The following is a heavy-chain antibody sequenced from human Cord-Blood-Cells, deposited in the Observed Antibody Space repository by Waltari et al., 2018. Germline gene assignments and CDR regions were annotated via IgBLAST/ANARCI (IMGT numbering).Heavy chain of an antibody. J-gene: IGHJ4*02. Sequence: QVQLVQSGAEVKKPGASVQVSCKASGYTVTGYYMHWVRQATGQGLEWMGWINPNSGGTNYAQKFQGRVTMTRDTSISTAYMELSRLRSDDTAVYYCARDPTYYYDSSGYSFDYWGQGTLVTVSS. D-gene: IGHD3-22*01. CDR3: ARDPTYYYDSSGYSFDY. CDR1: GYTVTGYY. V-gene: IGHV1-2*02. CDR2: INPNSGGT.